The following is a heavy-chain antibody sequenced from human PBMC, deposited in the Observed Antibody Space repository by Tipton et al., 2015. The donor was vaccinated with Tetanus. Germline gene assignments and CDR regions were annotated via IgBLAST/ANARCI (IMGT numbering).Heavy chain of an antibody. D-gene: IGHD6-19*01. CDR3: ARIGWLQQIKPAFDI. CDR1: GGSISSYY. J-gene: IGHJ3*02. V-gene: IGHV4-59*01. CDR2: VHYSGST. Sequence: GLVKPSQTMSLTCAVSGGSISSYYWTWIRQPPGRGLEWIGYVHYSGSTNYRPSLRSRVTLSVDTSKNQFSLKLSSVTAADTAVYYCARIGWLQQIKPAFDIWGQGTVVTVSS.